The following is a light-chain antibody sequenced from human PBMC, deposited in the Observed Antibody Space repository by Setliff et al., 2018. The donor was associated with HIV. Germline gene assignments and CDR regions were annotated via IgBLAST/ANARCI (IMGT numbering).Light chain of an antibody. Sequence: QSVLTQPASVSGSPGQSITTACTGTSSDVGTYNAFYWYQQHPGKAPKLMIYDVSTRPSGVSNRFYGSKSGNTASLTISGLQTEDEGDYYCSSYTSSSTYVFGTGTKVTVL. J-gene: IGLJ1*01. CDR1: SSDVGTYNA. V-gene: IGLV2-14*01. CDR3: SSYTSSSTYV. CDR2: DVS.